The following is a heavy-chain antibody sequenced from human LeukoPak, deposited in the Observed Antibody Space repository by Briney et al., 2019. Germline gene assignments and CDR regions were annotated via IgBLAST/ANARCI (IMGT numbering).Heavy chain of an antibody. CDR2: MNPNSGNT. D-gene: IGHD6-19*01. Sequence: ASVKVSCKASGYTFTSYDINWARQATGQGLEWMGWMNPNSGNTGYAQKFQGRVTMTRDMSTSTVYMELSSLRSEDTAVYYCARQQWLVQGLDYWGQGTLVTVSS. CDR1: GYTFTSYD. CDR3: ARQQWLVQGLDY. J-gene: IGHJ4*02. V-gene: IGHV1-8*02.